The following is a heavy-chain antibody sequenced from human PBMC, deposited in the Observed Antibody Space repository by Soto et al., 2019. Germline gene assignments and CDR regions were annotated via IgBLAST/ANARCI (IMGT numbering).Heavy chain of an antibody. V-gene: IGHV3-33*01. CDR3: AGTTTVISPYYYYYYMDV. J-gene: IGHJ6*03. Sequence: GGSLRLSCAASGLTFSSYAMRWVRPATGKGLEWVAVIWYDGSNKYYADSVKGRFTISRDNSKNTLYLQMNSLRAEDTAVYYCAGTTTVISPYYYYYYMDVWGKGTTVTVSS. CDR2: IWYDGSNK. CDR1: GLTFSSYA. D-gene: IGHD4-4*01.